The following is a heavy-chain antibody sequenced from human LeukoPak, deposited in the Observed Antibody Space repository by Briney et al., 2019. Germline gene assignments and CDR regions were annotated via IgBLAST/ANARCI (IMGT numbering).Heavy chain of an antibody. J-gene: IGHJ4*02. CDR1: GFTFSSYG. Sequence: GGSLRLSCAASGFTFSSYGMHWVRQAPGKGLEWVAFIPYDGSNKYYADSVKGRITISRDNSKNTLYLQMNSLRSEDTAVYYCAKNLWFGELTQAPFDYWGQGTLVTVSS. CDR2: IPYDGSNK. D-gene: IGHD3-10*01. CDR3: AKNLWFGELTQAPFDY. V-gene: IGHV3-30*02.